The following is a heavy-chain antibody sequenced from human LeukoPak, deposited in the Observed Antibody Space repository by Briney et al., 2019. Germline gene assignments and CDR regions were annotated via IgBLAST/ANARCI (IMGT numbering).Heavy chain of an antibody. J-gene: IGHJ4*02. Sequence: GGSLRLSCAASGFIFSSYSMNWVRQAPGKGLEWVSSISSSSSYIYYADSVKGRFTISRDNAKNSLYLQMNSLRAEDTAVYYCARDIAAAGDYWGQGTLVTVSS. D-gene: IGHD6-13*01. CDR2: ISSSSSYI. V-gene: IGHV3-21*01. CDR1: GFIFSSYS. CDR3: ARDIAAAGDY.